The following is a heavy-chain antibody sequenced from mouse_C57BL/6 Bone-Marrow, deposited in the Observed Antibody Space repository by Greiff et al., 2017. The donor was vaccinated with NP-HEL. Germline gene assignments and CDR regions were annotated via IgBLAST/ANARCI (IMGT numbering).Heavy chain of an antibody. CDR2: IHPNSGST. Sequence: QVQLQQPGAELVKPGASVKLSCKASGYTFPSYWMHWVKQRPGQGLEWIGMIHPNSGSTNYNEKFKSKATLTVDKSSSTAYMQLSSLTSEDSAVYYCARRGAPYYFDYWGQGTTLTVSS. V-gene: IGHV1-64*01. CDR1: GYTFPSYW. CDR3: ARRGAPYYFDY. J-gene: IGHJ2*01.